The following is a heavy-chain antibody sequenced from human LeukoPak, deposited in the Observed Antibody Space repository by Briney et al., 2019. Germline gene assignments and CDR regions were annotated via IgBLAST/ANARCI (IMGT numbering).Heavy chain of an antibody. CDR3: TRWNGGDWYFDH. Sequence: GGSLRLSCAASGVTVSSNYMSWVRQVPGKGPEWVAVLYSNGNTFYGESVKGRFIISRDNSRNTLSLQMNILRVEDTAVYYCTRWNGGDWYFDHWGRGTLVTVSS. D-gene: IGHD1-1*01. V-gene: IGHV3-53*01. CDR2: LYSNGNT. CDR1: GVTVSSNY. J-gene: IGHJ2*01.